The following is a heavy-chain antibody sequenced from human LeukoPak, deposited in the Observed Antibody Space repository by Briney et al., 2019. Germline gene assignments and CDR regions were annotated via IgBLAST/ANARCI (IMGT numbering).Heavy chain of an antibody. CDR2: IYCGGST. D-gene: IGHD6-13*01. V-gene: IGHV3-53*01. J-gene: IGHJ5*02. Sequence: GGSLRLSCAASGFTVSSNYMSWVRQAPGKGLEWVSVIYCGGSTYYADSVKGRFTISRDNSKNTLYLQMNSLRAEDTAVYYCARAREAADGKYNWFDPWGQGTLVTVSS. CDR1: GFTVSSNY. CDR3: ARAREAADGKYNWFDP.